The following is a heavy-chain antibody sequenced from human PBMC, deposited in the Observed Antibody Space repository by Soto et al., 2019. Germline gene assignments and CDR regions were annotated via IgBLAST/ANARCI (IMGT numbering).Heavy chain of an antibody. Sequence: ASVKVSCKASGYTFTSYYMHWARQAPGQGLEWMGIINPSGGSTSYAQKFQGRVTMTRDTSTSTVYMELSSLRSEDTAVYYCARGPLDGDRPYYFDYWGQGTLVTVSS. D-gene: IGHD4-17*01. CDR1: GYTFTSYY. CDR2: INPSGGST. V-gene: IGHV1-46*03. CDR3: ARGPLDGDRPYYFDY. J-gene: IGHJ4*02.